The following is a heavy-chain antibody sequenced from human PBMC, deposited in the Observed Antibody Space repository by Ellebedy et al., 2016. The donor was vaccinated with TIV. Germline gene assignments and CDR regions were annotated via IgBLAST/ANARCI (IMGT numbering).Heavy chain of an antibody. D-gene: IGHD6-13*01. J-gene: IGHJ4*02. CDR3: ARVRDNSWYY. V-gene: IGHV1-8*03. CDR2: MNPNSGNT. Sequence: ASVKVSCKASGYTFTSYDINWVRQATGQGLEWMGWMNPNSGNTDYAQKFQGRVTITRNTSISTAYMELSSLRSEDTAVYYCARVRDNSWYYWGQGTLVTVSS. CDR1: GYTFTSYD.